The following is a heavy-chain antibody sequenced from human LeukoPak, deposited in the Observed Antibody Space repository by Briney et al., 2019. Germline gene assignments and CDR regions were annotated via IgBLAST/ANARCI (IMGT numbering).Heavy chain of an antibody. J-gene: IGHJ6*03. CDR1: GFSFSDFY. Sequence: GGSLRLSCAASGFSFSDFYITWVRQAPGKGLEWLSDIGSTGGTIYYAESVKGRFTVSRDNAKNSVYLQMNSLRAEDTAVYYCSRNCVIGPFSSGVYYMDVSGKGPTVTVSS. D-gene: IGHD1-26*01. CDR3: SRNCVIGPFSSGVYYMDV. CDR2: IGSTGGTI. V-gene: IGHV3-11*01.